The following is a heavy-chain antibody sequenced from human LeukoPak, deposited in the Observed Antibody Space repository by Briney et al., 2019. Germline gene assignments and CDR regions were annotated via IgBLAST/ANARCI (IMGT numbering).Heavy chain of an antibody. Sequence: SETLSLTCTVSGGSISSSSYYWGWIRQPPGKGLEWIGSIYYSGSTNYNPSLKSRVTISVDTSKNQFSLKLSSVTAADTAVYYCARGATNCTNGVYYNSLPSGNWFDPWGQGTLVTVSS. V-gene: IGHV4-39*07. D-gene: IGHD2-8*01. CDR3: ARGATNCTNGVYYNSLPSGNWFDP. J-gene: IGHJ5*02. CDR1: GGSISSSSYY. CDR2: IYYSGST.